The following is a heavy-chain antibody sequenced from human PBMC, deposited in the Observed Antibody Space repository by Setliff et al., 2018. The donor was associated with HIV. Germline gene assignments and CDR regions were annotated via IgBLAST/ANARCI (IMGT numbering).Heavy chain of an antibody. D-gene: IGHD5-12*01. CDR2: INGGTTT. CDR1: GFTFSSYS. Sequence: GGSLRLSCAASGFTFSSYSMNWVRQAPGKGLEWVSVINGGTTTYYADSVKGRFTISRDNSKNTLYLQMNSLRAEDTAVYYCAKDPRAAVATICDYWGQGTLVTVSS. V-gene: IGHV3-23*01. J-gene: IGHJ4*02. CDR3: AKDPRAAVATICDY.